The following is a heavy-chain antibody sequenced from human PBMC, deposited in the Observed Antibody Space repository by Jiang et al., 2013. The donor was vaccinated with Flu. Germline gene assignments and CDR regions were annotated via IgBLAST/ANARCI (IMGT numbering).Heavy chain of an antibody. CDR2: INGDGSTT. V-gene: IGHV3-74*01. Sequence: LVESGGGSVQPGGSLRLSCAASGFTFTNYWMHWVRQAPGKGLEWVSRINGDGSTTNYADSVRGRFTISRDNAKNTLYVQLNSLRAEDTAAYYCARGGVTTNTLTSWGQGTLVAVSS. CDR3: ARGGVTTNTLTS. D-gene: IGHD4-17*01. CDR1: GFTFTNYW. J-gene: IGHJ5*02.